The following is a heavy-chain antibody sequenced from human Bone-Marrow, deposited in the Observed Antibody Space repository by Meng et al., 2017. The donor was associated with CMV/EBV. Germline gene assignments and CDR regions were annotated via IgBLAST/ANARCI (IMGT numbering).Heavy chain of an antibody. D-gene: IGHD1-26*01. CDR3: ARGFFGGATKY. J-gene: IGHJ4*02. CDR2: INPNSGGT. V-gene: IGHV1-2*02. Sequence: GESLKISCKASGYTFTGYYIHWVRQAPGQGLEWMGWINPNSGGTNYAQKFQGRVTMTRDTSISTAYMELSRLRSDDTAVYYCARGFFGGATKYCGQGTLVTVSS. CDR1: GYTFTGYY.